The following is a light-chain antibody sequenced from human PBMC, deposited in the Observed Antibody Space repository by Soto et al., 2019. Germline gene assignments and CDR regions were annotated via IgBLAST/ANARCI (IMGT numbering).Light chain of an antibody. CDR2: DVS. CDR3: HQRSNWPLT. Sequence: EVVLTQSPDTLSLSPGGSATLSCRASQSVSNYLAWYQQRPGQALSLLIHDVSKRPTGIPARFSGSGSRTDFTLTITSLEPEDFAIYFCHQRSNWPLTFGGGTKLEIK. J-gene: IGKJ4*01. V-gene: IGKV3-11*01. CDR1: QSVSNY.